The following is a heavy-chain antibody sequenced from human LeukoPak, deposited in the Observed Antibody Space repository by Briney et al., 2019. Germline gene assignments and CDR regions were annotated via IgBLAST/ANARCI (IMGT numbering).Heavy chain of an antibody. Sequence: PGRSLRLSCAASGFAFSSYATHWVRQGPGKGLEWVALVSYDAGSKYYADSVKGRVTISRDNSKNTLHLQMNSLRTEDTAVYYCARVKGGIAAAGNYYDYWGQGTLVTVSS. V-gene: IGHV3-30-3*01. CDR1: GFAFSSYA. CDR2: VSYDAGSK. J-gene: IGHJ4*02. CDR3: ARVKGGIAAAGNYYDY. D-gene: IGHD6-13*01.